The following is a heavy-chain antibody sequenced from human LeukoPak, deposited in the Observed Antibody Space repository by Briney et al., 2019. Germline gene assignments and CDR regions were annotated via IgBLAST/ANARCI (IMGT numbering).Heavy chain of an antibody. CDR2: IYSGGST. V-gene: IGHV3-66*01. CDR3: ARGVALHSDGWTPPVY. J-gene: IGHJ4*02. Sequence: PGGSLRLSCAASGFTVSSSYISWVRQAPGKGLEWVSVIYSGGSTYYVDSVKGRFTISRDNSKNTLYLQMNSLRAGDTAVYYCARGVALHSDGWTPPVYWGQGTLVTVSS. D-gene: IGHD6-19*01. CDR1: GFTVSSSY.